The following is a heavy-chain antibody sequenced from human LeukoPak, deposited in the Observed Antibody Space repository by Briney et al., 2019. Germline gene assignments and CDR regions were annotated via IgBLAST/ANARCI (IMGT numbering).Heavy chain of an antibody. CDR2: INHSGST. J-gene: IGHJ5*02. D-gene: IGHD1-7*01. V-gene: IGHV4-34*01. CDR3: ATGTPRNNWFDP. CDR1: GGSFSGYY. Sequence: SETLSLTCAVYGGSFSGYYWSWIRQPPGKGLEWIGEINHSGSTNYNPSLKRRVTISVDTSKKQFSLKLSSVTAADTAVYYCATGTPRNNWFDPWGQGTLVTVSS.